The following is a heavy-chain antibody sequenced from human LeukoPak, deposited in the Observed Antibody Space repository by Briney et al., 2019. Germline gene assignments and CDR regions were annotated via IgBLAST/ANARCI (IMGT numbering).Heavy chain of an antibody. CDR3: AREPPTADDAFDI. J-gene: IGHJ3*02. CDR1: GFTFSSYS. Sequence: GGSLRLSCAASGFTFSSYSMNWVRQAPGKGLEWVSYISSSSSTIYYADSVKGRFTISRDNAKNSLYLQMNSLRAEDTAVYYCAREPPTADDAFDIWGQGTMVTVSS. D-gene: IGHD6-13*01. CDR2: ISSSSSTI. V-gene: IGHV3-48*04.